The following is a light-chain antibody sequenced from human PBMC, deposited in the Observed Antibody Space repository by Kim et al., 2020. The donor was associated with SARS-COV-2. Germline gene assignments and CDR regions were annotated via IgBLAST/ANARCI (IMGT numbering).Light chain of an antibody. CDR1: ALPKQY. V-gene: IGLV3-25*03. CDR3: QSADSSGTYGV. Sequence: PGRRARITCSGGALPKQYAYWYQQKPGQAPVLVIYKDSERPSGIPERFSGSSSGTTVTLTISGVQAEDEADYYCQSADSSGTYGVFGGGTQLTVL. J-gene: IGLJ3*02. CDR2: KDS.